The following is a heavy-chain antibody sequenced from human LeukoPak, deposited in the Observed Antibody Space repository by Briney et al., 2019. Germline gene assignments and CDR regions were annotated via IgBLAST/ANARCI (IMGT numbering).Heavy chain of an antibody. V-gene: IGHV3-21*04. CDR2: ISSTSSSYI. CDR1: GFTFSSYS. D-gene: IGHD3-10*01. CDR3: AKLSGSGNYYYYYMDV. J-gene: IGHJ6*03. Sequence: PGGSLRLSCAASGFTFSSYSMNWVRQAPGKGLEWVSCISSTSSSYIYYADSVKGRFTISRDNAKNSLYLQMNSLRAEDTAVYYCAKLSGSGNYYYYYMDVWGKGTTVTVSS.